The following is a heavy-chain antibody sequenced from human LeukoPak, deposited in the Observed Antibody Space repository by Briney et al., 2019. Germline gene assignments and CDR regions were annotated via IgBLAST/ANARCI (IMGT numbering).Heavy chain of an antibody. V-gene: IGHV1-8*03. J-gene: IGHJ6*03. D-gene: IGHD1-7*01. CDR3: ARGRLELREGYYYYYMDV. CDR2: MNPNSGNT. CDR1: GYTFTSYD. Sequence: ASVKVSCEASGYTFTSYDINWVRQATGQGLEWMGWMNPNSGNTGYAQKFQGRVTITRNTSISTAYMELSSLRSEDTAVYYCARGRLELREGYYYYYMDVWGKGTTVTVSS.